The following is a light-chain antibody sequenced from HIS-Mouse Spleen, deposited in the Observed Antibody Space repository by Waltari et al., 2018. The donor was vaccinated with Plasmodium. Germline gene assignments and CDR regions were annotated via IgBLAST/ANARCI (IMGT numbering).Light chain of an antibody. Sequence: DSQMTQSPSSLSASVGDRVTLTCRASQSISSYLNWYQQKPGKAPKLLIYAASSLQSGGPSRSSGRGAGTEFTLTISSLQPEDLATYYCQQSYSTPDTFGQGTKLGIK. CDR1: QSISSY. V-gene: IGKV1-39*01. J-gene: IGKJ2*01. CDR3: QQSYSTPDT. CDR2: AAS.